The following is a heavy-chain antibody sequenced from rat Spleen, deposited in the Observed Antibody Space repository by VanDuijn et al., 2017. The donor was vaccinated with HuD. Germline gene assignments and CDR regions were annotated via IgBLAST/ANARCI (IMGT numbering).Heavy chain of an antibody. CDR1: GFTFSNYG. CDR3: ARGLYSSYIYGVMDA. D-gene: IGHD1-2*01. CDR2: ISTGGGNT. V-gene: IGHV5S13*01. Sequence: EVQLVESGGGLVQPGRSLKLSCAASGFTFSNYGMAWVRQAPTKGLEWVASISTGGGNTYYRDSVKGRFTISRDNAKNTLYLQMDSLRSEETATYYCARGLYSSYIYGVMDAWGQGASVTVSS. J-gene: IGHJ4*01.